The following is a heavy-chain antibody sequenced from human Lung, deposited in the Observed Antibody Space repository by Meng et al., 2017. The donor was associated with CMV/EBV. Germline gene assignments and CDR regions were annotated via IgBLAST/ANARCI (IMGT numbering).Heavy chain of an antibody. Sequence: GGSLRLXCAASGFTFSSYAMHWVRQDPGKGLEWVAVISYEGSNKYYADSVKGRFTISRDNSKNTLYLQMNSLRAEDTAVYYCAIVRLEELLRAGFDYWGQGTXVTVSS. CDR1: GFTFSSYA. CDR2: ISYEGSNK. D-gene: IGHD1-26*01. CDR3: AIVRLEELLRAGFDY. V-gene: IGHV3-30*04. J-gene: IGHJ4*02.